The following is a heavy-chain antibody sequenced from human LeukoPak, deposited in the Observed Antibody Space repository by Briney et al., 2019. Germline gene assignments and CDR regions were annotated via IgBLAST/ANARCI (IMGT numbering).Heavy chain of an antibody. J-gene: IGHJ4*02. CDR1: GFTFSSSA. D-gene: IGHD5-12*01. V-gene: IGHV3-23*01. Sequence: PGGSLRLSCAASGFTFSSSAMNWVRQAPGKGLEWVSGISDGGFTTYYADSVKGRFTISRDNSKNTLYLQMNSLRAEDTAVYYCAKDHSAVATTPFFDYWGQGTLVTVSS. CDR3: AKDHSAVATTPFFDY. CDR2: ISDGGFTT.